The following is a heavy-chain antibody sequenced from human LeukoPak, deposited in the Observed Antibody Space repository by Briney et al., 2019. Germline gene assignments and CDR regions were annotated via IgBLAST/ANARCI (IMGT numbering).Heavy chain of an antibody. CDR1: GGSFSGYY. D-gene: IGHD3-22*01. V-gene: IGHV4-34*01. CDR3: AGYYYDTPYGMDV. CDR2: INHSGST. J-gene: IGHJ6*02. Sequence: PSETLSLTCAVYGGSFSGYYWSWIRQPPGKGLEWIGEINHSGSTNYNPSLKSRVTISVDTSKNQFSLKLSPVTAADTAVYYCAGYYYDTPYGMDVWGQGTTVTVSS.